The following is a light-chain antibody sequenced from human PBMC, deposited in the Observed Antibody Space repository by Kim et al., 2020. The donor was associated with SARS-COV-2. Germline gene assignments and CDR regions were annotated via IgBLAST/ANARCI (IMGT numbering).Light chain of an antibody. Sequence: GQSITISCPGTSVDVGSYNLVSWYQQHPGKAPKLMIYEVSKRPSGVSNRFSGSKSGNTASLTISGLQAEDEADYYCCSYAGSSTWVFGGGTQLTVL. CDR3: CSYAGSSTWV. V-gene: IGLV2-23*02. CDR2: EVS. CDR1: SVDVGSYNL. J-gene: IGLJ3*02.